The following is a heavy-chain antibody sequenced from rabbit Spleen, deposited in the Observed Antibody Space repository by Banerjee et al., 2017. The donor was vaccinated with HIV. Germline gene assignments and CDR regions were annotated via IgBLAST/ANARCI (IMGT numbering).Heavy chain of an antibody. J-gene: IGHJ4*01. CDR2: IYTSSGNT. V-gene: IGHV1S43*01. Sequence: QSLEESGGGLVKPGGTLTLTCTVSGVDFSNYYYMCWVRQAPGKGLELIACIYTSSGNTWYASWVHGRFTISRSTSLNTVDLKMTSLTAADAATYFCARDAAGREDFSLWGQGTLVTVS. CDR3: ARDAAGREDFSL. D-gene: IGHD4-2*01. CDR1: GVDFSNYYY.